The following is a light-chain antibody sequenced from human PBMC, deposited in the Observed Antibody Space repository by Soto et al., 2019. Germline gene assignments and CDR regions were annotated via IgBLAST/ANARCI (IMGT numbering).Light chain of an antibody. Sequence: QSALTQPPSVSGAPGQRVTISCTGSSSNIGAGYEVHWFQQLPGTAPKLLIYGNTNRPSGVPDRFSGSKSDTSASLAITGLQPEDEAEYYCQSYDSSLSVLYVFGTGTKVTV. CDR2: GNT. CDR1: SSNIGAGYE. J-gene: IGLJ1*01. CDR3: QSYDSSLSVLYV. V-gene: IGLV1-40*01.